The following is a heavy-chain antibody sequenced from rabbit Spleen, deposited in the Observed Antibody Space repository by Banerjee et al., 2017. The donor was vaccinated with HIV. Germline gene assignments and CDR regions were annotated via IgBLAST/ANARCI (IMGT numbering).Heavy chain of an antibody. V-gene: IGHV1S7*01. J-gene: IGHJ6*01. Sequence: QLKETGGGLVQPGGSLTLSCKTSGFDFSRYSMSWVRQAPGKGLEWIGAIYTGRGGTDYANWVNGRFTISSDNAQNTVDLQVNSLTAADTATYFCARYYIFYGMDLWGPGTLVTVS. CDR3: ARYYIFYGMDL. CDR2: IYTGRGGT. CDR1: GFDFSRYS. D-gene: IGHD4-1*01.